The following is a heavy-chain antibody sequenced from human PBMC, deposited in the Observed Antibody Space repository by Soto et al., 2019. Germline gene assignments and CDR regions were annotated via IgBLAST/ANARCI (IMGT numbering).Heavy chain of an antibody. J-gene: IGHJ4*02. CDR1: GLTFSNHW. Sequence: GGSLRLSCAASGLTFSNHWMTWVRQAPGKGLEWVASVNQDGSEKYSVSSAKGRFTISRDNARNSLYLQMNSLRVEDTALYYCARSSHLSRSYLDYWGQGAVVTVSS. CDR3: ARSSHLSRSYLDY. V-gene: IGHV3-7*03. CDR2: VNQDGSEK.